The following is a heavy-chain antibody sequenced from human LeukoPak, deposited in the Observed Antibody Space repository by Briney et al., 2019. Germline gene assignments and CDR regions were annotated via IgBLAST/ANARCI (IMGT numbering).Heavy chain of an antibody. Sequence: ASVKVSSKASGGTFSSYAISWVRQAPGQGLEWMGGIIPIFGTANYAQKFQGRVTITADESTSTAYMELSSLRSEDTAVYYCAEGITGTTSWFDPWGQGTLVTVSS. D-gene: IGHD1-7*01. J-gene: IGHJ5*02. CDR3: AEGITGTTSWFDP. V-gene: IGHV1-69*01. CDR1: GGTFSSYA. CDR2: IIPIFGTA.